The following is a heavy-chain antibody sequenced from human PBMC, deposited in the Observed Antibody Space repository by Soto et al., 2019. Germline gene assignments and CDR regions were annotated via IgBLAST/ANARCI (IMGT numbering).Heavy chain of an antibody. V-gene: IGHV3-21*01. Sequence: PGGSLRLSCAASGFTFSSYSMNWVRQAPGKGLEWVSSISSSSSYIYYADSVKGRFTISRDNAKNSLYLQMNSLRAEDTAVYYCARDGYCSSTSCLNYGMDVWGQGTTVTVSS. J-gene: IGHJ6*02. CDR1: GFTFSSYS. CDR3: ARDGYCSSTSCLNYGMDV. D-gene: IGHD2-2*03. CDR2: ISSSSSYI.